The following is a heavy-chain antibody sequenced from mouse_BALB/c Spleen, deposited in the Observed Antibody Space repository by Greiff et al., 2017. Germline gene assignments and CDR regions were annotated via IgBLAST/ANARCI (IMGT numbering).Heavy chain of an antibody. Sequence: EVKLEESGGGLVQPGGSMKLSCVASGFTFSNYWMDWVRKSPATGLGWVAEIRLKSNNYATHYAESVKGRFTISRDDSKSSDYLQMNNLRAEDTCMYYCTRRLSWFAYWGQGTLVTVSA. CDR2: IRLKSNNYAT. CDR1: GFTFSNYW. D-gene: IGHD1-1*02. J-gene: IGHJ3*01. V-gene: IGHV6-6*02. CDR3: TRRLSWFAY.